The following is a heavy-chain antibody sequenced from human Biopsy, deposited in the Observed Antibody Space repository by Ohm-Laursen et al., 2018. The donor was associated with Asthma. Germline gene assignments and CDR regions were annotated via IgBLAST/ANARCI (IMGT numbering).Heavy chain of an antibody. D-gene: IGHD3-22*01. V-gene: IGHV3-48*02. J-gene: IGHJ3*01. CDR1: GFTFSSYG. CDR2: ISSSSSTI. Sequence: SLRLSCTASGFTFSSYGMNWVRQAPGKGLEWVSYISSSSSTIYYADSVKGRFTISRDNAKNSLYLQMNSLRDEDTAVYYCTRREYSDSRISPLDLWGHGTMVTVSS. CDR3: TRREYSDSRISPLDL.